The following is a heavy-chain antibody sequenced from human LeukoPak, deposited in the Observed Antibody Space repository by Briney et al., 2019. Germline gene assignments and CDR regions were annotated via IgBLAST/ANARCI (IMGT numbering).Heavy chain of an antibody. CDR2: ISSSSSYI. CDR3: ARDVYSSGPFYFDY. Sequence: PGGSLRLSCAASGFTFSSYSMNWVRQAPGKGLEWVSSISSSSSYIYYADSVKGRFTISRDNAKNSLYLQMSSLRAEDTAVYYCARDVYSSGPFYFDYWGQGTLVTVSS. CDR1: GFTFSSYS. J-gene: IGHJ4*02. D-gene: IGHD6-19*01. V-gene: IGHV3-21*01.